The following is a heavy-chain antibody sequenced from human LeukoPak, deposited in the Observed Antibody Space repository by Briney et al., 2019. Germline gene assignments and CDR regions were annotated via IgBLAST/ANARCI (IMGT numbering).Heavy chain of an antibody. V-gene: IGHV1-24*01. D-gene: IGHD3-3*01. Sequence: SVKVSCKVSGYTLTELSMHWVRQAPGKGHEWMGGFDPEDGETIYAQKFQGRVTMTEDTSTDTAYMELSSLRSEDTAVYYCARSFLVSAPPGMDVWGQGTTVTVSS. CDR2: FDPEDGET. J-gene: IGHJ6*02. CDR1: GYTLTELS. CDR3: ARSFLVSAPPGMDV.